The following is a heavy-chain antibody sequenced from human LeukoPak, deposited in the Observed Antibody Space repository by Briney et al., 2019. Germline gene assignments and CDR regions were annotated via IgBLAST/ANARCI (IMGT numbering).Heavy chain of an antibody. D-gene: IGHD6-19*01. CDR2: IYYSGST. CDR1: GGSISSYY. J-gene: IGHJ4*02. Sequence: SETLSLTCTVSGGSISSYYWSWIRQPPGKGLEWIGYIYYSGSTNYNPSLKSRVTISVDTSKNQFSLKLSSVTAADTAVYYCARGSYSSGWYDVDYWGQGTLVTVSS. CDR3: ARGSYSSGWYDVDY. V-gene: IGHV4-59*01.